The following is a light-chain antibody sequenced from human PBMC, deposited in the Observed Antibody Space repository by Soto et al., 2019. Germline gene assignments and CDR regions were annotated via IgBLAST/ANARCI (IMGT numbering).Light chain of an antibody. CDR2: EAT. CDR3: CSYTTSDTRV. CDR1: TADFWSSKF. Sequence: QSVLTQPASASGSPGQSFTISCNGSTADFWSSKFVSWYQQHPGKAPKLLLYEATKRPAGVSNRFSGSKSGNTASLTISGLQAEDEADYYCCSYTTSDTRVFGTGTKVTVL. V-gene: IGLV2-14*02. J-gene: IGLJ1*01.